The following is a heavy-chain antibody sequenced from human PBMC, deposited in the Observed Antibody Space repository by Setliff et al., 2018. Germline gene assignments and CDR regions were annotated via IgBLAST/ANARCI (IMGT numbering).Heavy chain of an antibody. CDR3: ARNWVTAQHYYYGMDV. CDR1: RFTFSNYG. J-gene: IGHJ6*02. Sequence: GGSLRLSCVASRFTFSNYGMHWVRQTPGKGLEWVALIWNDGGTKFYGDSVKGRFTISRDNSKNTLYLQMDTLRAEDTAVYYCARNWVTAQHYYYGMDVWGQGTTVTVSS. V-gene: IGHV3-33*01. D-gene: IGHD2-21*02. CDR2: IWNDGGTK.